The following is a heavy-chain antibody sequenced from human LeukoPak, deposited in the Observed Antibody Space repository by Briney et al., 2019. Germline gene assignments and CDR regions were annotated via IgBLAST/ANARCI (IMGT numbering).Heavy chain of an antibody. D-gene: IGHD2-2*01. V-gene: IGHV3-30-3*01. J-gene: IGHJ4*02. Sequence: PGGSLRLSCAASGFTFSSYAMHWVRQAPGKGLEWVAVISYDGSNKYYADSVKGRFTISRDNSKNTLYLQMNSLRAEETAVYYCASLLPTAARQGGYWGQGTLVTVSS. CDR2: ISYDGSNK. CDR1: GFTFSSYA. CDR3: ASLLPTAARQGGY.